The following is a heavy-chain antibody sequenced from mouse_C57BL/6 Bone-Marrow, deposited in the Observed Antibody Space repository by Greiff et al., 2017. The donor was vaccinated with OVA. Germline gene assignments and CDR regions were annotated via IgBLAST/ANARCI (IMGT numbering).Heavy chain of an antibody. J-gene: IGHJ3*01. CDR3: AREAYYYGSKAY. V-gene: IGHV1-55*01. CDR2: IYPGSGST. CDR1: GYTFTSYW. Sequence: QVQLKQPGAELVKPGASVKMSCKASGYTFTSYWITWVKQRPGQGLEWIGDIYPGSGSTNYNEKFKSKATLTADKSSSTAYMQLSSLTSEDSAVYFCAREAYYYGSKAYWGQGTLVTVSA. D-gene: IGHD1-1*01.